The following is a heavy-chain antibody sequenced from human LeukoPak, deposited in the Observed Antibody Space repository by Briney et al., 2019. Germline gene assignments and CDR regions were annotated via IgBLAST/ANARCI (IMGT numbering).Heavy chain of an antibody. CDR1: GGSVSSGSYY. V-gene: IGHV4-61*01. J-gene: IGHJ4*02. D-gene: IGHD5-18*01. Sequence: SETLSLTRTVSGGSVSSGSYYWSWIRQPPGTGLEWIGYIYYSGSTNYNPSLKSRVTISVDTSKNQFSLKLSSVTAADTAVYYCARGSGYSLVGGLVDYWGQGTLVTVSS. CDR3: ARGSGYSLVGGLVDY. CDR2: IYYSGST.